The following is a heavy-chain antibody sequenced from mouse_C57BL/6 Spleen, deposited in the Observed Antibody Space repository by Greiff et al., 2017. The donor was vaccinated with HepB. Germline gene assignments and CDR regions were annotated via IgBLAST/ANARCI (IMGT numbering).Heavy chain of an antibody. V-gene: IGHV5-6*01. Sequence: EVHLVESGGDLVKPGGSLKLSCAASGFTFSSYGMSWVRQTPDKRLEWVATISSGGSYTYYPDSVKGRFTISRDNAKNTLYLQMSSLKSEDTAMYYCARRILYDGYLDYWGQGTTLTVSS. D-gene: IGHD2-3*01. J-gene: IGHJ2*01. CDR3: ARRILYDGYLDY. CDR1: GFTFSSYG. CDR2: ISSGGSYT.